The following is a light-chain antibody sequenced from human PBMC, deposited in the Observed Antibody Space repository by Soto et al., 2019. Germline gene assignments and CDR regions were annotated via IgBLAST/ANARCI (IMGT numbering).Light chain of an antibody. CDR2: DVS. CDR3: SSYTSSSLYV. Sequence: QSALTQPASVSGSPGQSITISCTGTSSDVGGSNYVSWYQQLPGKAPKLMIYDVSDRPSGVSNRFSGSKSGNTASLTISGLQAEDEADYYCSSYTSSSLYVFGTGTQPTVL. J-gene: IGLJ1*01. CDR1: SSDVGGSNY. V-gene: IGLV2-14*01.